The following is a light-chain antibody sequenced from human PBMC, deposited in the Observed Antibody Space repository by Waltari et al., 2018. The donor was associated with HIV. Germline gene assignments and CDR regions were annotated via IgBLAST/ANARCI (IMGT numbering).Light chain of an antibody. CDR1: QSIGSS. CDR2: YAS. CDR3: HQSSSLPHT. Sequence: EIVLTQSPDSQSVSPKEKVTITCRASQSIGSSLHWYQQKPDQHPKLLIKYASRSFSGVPSRFSGSGSGTDFNLTINRLEGEDAATYYCHQSSSLPHTFGQGTKLEIK. J-gene: IGKJ2*01. V-gene: IGKV6-21*01.